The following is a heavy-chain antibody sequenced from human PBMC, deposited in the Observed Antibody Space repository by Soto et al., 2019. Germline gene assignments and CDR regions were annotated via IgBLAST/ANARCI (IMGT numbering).Heavy chain of an antibody. Sequence: QVQLVQSGAEVKKPGASVKVSCKASGYTFTSYGISWVRQAPGQGLEWMGWISAYNGNTNYAQKLQGRVTMTTDTYTSTAYMELRSLRSDDTDVYYCARDVGQWLVRGDAFDIWGQGTMVTVSS. D-gene: IGHD6-19*01. J-gene: IGHJ3*02. CDR3: ARDVGQWLVRGDAFDI. V-gene: IGHV1-18*01. CDR1: GYTFTSYG. CDR2: ISAYNGNT.